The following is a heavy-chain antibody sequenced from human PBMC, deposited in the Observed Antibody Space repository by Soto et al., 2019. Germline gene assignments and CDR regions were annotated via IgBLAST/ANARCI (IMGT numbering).Heavy chain of an antibody. J-gene: IGHJ6*02. CDR3: ARDGEQWLVREDYYYGMDV. CDR2: IIPIFGTA. CDR1: GGTFSSYA. D-gene: IGHD6-19*01. Sequence: QVQLVQSGAEVKKPGSSVKVSCKASGGTFSSYAISWVRQAPGQGLEWVGGIIPIFGTANYAQKFQGRVTITADKSTSTAYMELRSLRSEDTAVYYCARDGEQWLVREDYYYGMDVWGQGTTVTVSS. V-gene: IGHV1-69*06.